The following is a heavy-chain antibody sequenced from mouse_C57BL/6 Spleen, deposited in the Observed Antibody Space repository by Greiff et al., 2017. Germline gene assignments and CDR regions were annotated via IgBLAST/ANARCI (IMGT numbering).Heavy chain of an antibody. Sequence: VQLQQPGTELVKPGASVKLSCKASGYTFTTYWIHWVKQRPGQGLEWIGNLYPSNGRSNYNEKFKSKATLTVDKSSSTAYMQLSSLTSEDSAVYYYAGGPYDFDYWGQGTTLTVSS. CDR2: LYPSNGRS. V-gene: IGHV1-53*01. D-gene: IGHD1-1*01. CDR3: AGGPYDFDY. J-gene: IGHJ2*01. CDR1: GYTFTTYW.